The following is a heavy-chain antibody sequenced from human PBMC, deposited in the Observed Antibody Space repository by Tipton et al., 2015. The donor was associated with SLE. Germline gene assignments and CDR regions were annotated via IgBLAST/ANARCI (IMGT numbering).Heavy chain of an antibody. D-gene: IGHD3-22*01. V-gene: IGHV3-74*01. Sequence: SLRLSCAATGLTFSDYYMDWVRQAPGKGLVWVSRINSDGSSTNYADSVKGRFTISRDNAKNTLYLQMNSLRAEDTAVYYCARDSSGSFWGQGTRVTVSS. CDR3: ARDSSGSF. CDR2: INSDGSST. CDR1: GLTFSDYY. J-gene: IGHJ4*02.